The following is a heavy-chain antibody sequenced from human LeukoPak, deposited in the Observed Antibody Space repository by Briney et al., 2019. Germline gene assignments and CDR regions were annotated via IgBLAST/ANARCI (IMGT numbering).Heavy chain of an antibody. Sequence: PGGSLRLSCAASGFTFSNYAMHWVRQAPGKGLEWVAIIWYDGSSRYYADSVKGRFTISRDNSKNTLYLQMNSLRADDTAVYYCARDPYSGIYYDYWGQGTLVTV. D-gene: IGHD1-26*01. V-gene: IGHV3-33*08. J-gene: IGHJ4*02. CDR3: ARDPYSGIYYDY. CDR2: IWYDGSSR. CDR1: GFTFSNYA.